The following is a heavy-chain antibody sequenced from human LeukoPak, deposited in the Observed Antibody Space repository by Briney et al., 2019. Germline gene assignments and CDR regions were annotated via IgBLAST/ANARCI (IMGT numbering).Heavy chain of an antibody. V-gene: IGHV5-51*01. CDR2: IYPGDSDT. CDR1: GYRFTSYW. CDR3: CLDTAMVSFDY. J-gene: IGHJ4*02. Sequence: GESLKISCKGSGYRFTSYWIGWVRPMPGKGLEWMGIIYPGDSDTRYSPSFQGQVTISADKSISTAYLQWSSLKASDTAMYYCCLDTAMVSFDYWGQGTLVTVSS. D-gene: IGHD5-18*01.